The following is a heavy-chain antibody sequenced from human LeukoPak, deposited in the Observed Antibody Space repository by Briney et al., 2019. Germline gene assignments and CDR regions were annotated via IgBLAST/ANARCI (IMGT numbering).Heavy chain of an antibody. CDR3: ARGLRWYYYGSGRSYYFDY. CDR1: GGSFSGYY. CDR2: INHSGST. D-gene: IGHD3-10*01. J-gene: IGHJ4*02. Sequence: PSETLSLTCAVYGGSFSGYYWSWIRQPPGKGLEWIGEINHSGSTNYNPSLKSRVTISVDTSKNQFSLKLSSVTAADTAVYYCARGLRWYYYGSGRSYYFDYWGQGTLVTVSS. V-gene: IGHV4-34*01.